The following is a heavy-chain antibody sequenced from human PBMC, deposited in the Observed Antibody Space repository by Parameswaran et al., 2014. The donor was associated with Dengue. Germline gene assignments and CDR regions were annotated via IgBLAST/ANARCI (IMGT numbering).Heavy chain of an antibody. V-gene: IGHV1-69*01. Sequence: SWVRQAPGQGLEWMGGIIPIFGTANYAQKFQGRVTITADESTSTAYVELSSLRSEDTAVYYCARGYYYDSSGYSLSPFDYWGQGTLVTVSS. D-gene: IGHD3-22*01. J-gene: IGHJ4*02. CDR2: IIPIFGTA. CDR3: ARGYYYDSSGYSLSPFDY.